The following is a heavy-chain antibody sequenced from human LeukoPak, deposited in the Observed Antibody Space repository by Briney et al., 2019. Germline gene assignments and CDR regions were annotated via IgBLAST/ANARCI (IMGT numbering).Heavy chain of an antibody. D-gene: IGHD5-18*01. CDR3: AKGGLQTRNWYFAL. V-gene: IGHV3-49*04. J-gene: IGHJ2*01. CDR1: GFTFGDYA. CDR2: IRSKAYGGTT. Sequence: QAGGSLGLSCTASGFTFGDYAMSWVRQAPGKGLEWVGFIRSKAYGGTTEYAASVKGRFTISRDDSKSIAYLQMNSLKTEDTAVYYCAKGGLQTRNWYFALWGRGTLVTVSS.